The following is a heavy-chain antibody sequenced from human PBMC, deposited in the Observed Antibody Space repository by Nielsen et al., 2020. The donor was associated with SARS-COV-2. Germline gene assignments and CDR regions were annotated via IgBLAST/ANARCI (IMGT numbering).Heavy chain of an antibody. J-gene: IGHJ4*02. V-gene: IGHV3-23*01. CDR2: ISGSGGST. CDR1: GFTFSSYA. Sequence: GGSLRLSCAASGFTFSSYAMSWVRQAPGKGLEWVSAISGSGGSTYYADSVKGRFTISRDNSKNTLYLQMNSLRAEDTAVYYCARDGGYCSGGSCLPANWGQGTLVTVSS. D-gene: IGHD2-15*01. CDR3: ARDGGYCSGGSCLPAN.